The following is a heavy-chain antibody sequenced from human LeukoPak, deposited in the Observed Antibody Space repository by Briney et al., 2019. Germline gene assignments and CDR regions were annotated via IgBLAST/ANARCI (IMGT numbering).Heavy chain of an antibody. CDR3: AKSKGRIVVVTRLLDY. V-gene: IGHV3-30*18. J-gene: IGHJ4*02. Sequence: GGSLRLSCAASGFTFSSYGMHWVRQAPGKGLEWVAVISYDGSNKYYADSVKGRFTISRDNSKNTLYLQMNSLRAEDTAVYYCAKSKGRIVVVTRLLDYWGQGTLVTVSS. D-gene: IGHD3-22*01. CDR2: ISYDGSNK. CDR1: GFTFSSYG.